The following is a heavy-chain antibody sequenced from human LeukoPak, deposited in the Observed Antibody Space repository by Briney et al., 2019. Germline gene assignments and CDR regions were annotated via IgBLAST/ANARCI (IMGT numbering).Heavy chain of an antibody. Sequence: PSETLSLTCTVSGGSISSYYWSWIRQPPGKGLEWIGYIYYSGSTNYNPSLKSRVTISVDTSKNQFSLKLSSVTAADTAVYYCARDTKYGVTPAYWGQGTLVTVS. D-gene: IGHD4-23*01. CDR1: GGSISSYY. J-gene: IGHJ4*02. CDR2: IYYSGST. CDR3: ARDTKYGVTPAY. V-gene: IGHV4-59*01.